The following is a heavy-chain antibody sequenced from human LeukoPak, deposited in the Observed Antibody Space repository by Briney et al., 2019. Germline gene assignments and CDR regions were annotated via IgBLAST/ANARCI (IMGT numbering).Heavy chain of an antibody. V-gene: IGHV3-23*01. CDR3: ARDLHYYVAMDV. D-gene: IGHD3-10*02. Sequence: AGGSLRLSCAASGFTFDNCAMNWVRQAPGKGLEGVAAISGYGTDTYYADSVKGRFTISRDNSKNTLYLQMNSLRAEDTALYYCARDLHYYVAMDVWGQGTTVTVSS. J-gene: IGHJ6*02. CDR2: ISGYGTDT. CDR1: GFTFDNCA.